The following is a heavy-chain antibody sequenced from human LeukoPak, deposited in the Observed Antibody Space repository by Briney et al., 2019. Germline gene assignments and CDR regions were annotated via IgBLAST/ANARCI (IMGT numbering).Heavy chain of an antibody. CDR3: ARDPTLGGGNWDY. CDR1: GFTFSSYA. D-gene: IGHD4-23*01. CDR2: ISYDGSNK. Sequence: GGSLRLSCAASGFTFSSYAMHWVRQAPGKGLEWVAVISYDGSNKYYADSVKGRFTISRDNAKNSLYLQMNSLRAEDTAVYYCARDPTLGGGNWDYWGQGTLVTVSS. J-gene: IGHJ4*02. V-gene: IGHV3-30-3*01.